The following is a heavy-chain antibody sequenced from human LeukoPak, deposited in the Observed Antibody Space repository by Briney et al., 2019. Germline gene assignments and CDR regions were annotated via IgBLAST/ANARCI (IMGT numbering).Heavy chain of an antibody. V-gene: IGHV1-18*01. D-gene: IGHD2-2*01. Sequence: ASVKVSCKASGYTFTSYGISWVRQAPGQGLEWMGWISAYNGNTNYAQKLQGRVTMTTDTSTSTAYMELRSLRSDDTAMYYCARDWGCSSTSCSVEGIYYYYMDVWGKGTTVTVSS. J-gene: IGHJ6*03. CDR1: GYTFTSYG. CDR2: ISAYNGNT. CDR3: ARDWGCSSTSCSVEGIYYYYMDV.